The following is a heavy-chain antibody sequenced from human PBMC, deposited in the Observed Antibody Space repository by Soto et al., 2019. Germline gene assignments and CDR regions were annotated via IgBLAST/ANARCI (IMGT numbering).Heavy chain of an antibody. CDR3: ARLSYYYGMDV. J-gene: IGHJ6*02. V-gene: IGHV4-39*01. Sequence: PSETLSLTCTVSGGSISSSSYYWGWIRQPPGKGLEWIGSIYYSGSTYYNPSLKSRVTISVDTSKNQFSLKLSSVTAADTAVYYCARLSYYYGMDVWGQGTTVTVS. CDR1: GGSISSSSYY. CDR2: IYYSGST.